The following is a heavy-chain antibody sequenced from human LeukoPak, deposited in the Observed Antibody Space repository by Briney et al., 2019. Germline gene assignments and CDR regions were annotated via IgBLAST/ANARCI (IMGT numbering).Heavy chain of an antibody. Sequence: SVKVSCKASGGTFSSYAISWVRQAPGQGLEWMGRIIPIFGTANYAQKFQGRVTITTDESTGTAYMELSSLRSEDTAVYYCARVASHGDYDYFDYWGQGTLVTVSS. V-gene: IGHV1-69*05. J-gene: IGHJ4*02. D-gene: IGHD4-17*01. CDR3: ARVASHGDYDYFDY. CDR1: GGTFSSYA. CDR2: IIPIFGTA.